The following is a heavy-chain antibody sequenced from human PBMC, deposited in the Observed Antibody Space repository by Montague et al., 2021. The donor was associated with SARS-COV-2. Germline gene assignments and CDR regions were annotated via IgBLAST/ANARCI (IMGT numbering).Heavy chain of an antibody. D-gene: IGHD3-22*01. CDR3: VKGSGYP. J-gene: IGHJ5*02. Sequence: SETLSLTCSVSGGSFSSSSYYWSWIRQPPGKGLEWIGFIYDSGSTCYNPSLHSRVTITIDTSKNQFPLNLISVTPADTAVYYCVKGSGYPWGQGTLVTVSS. CDR1: GGSFSSSSYY. CDR2: IYDSGST. V-gene: IGHV4-61*01.